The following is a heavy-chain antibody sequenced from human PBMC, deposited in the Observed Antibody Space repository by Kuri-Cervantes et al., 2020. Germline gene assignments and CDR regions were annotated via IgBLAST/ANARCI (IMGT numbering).Heavy chain of an antibody. CDR2: ISYDGSNK. CDR1: GFTFSSYA. J-gene: IGHJ4*02. D-gene: IGHD3-9*01. CDR3: ARDRGPRRYFDL. V-gene: IGHV3-30*07. Sequence: GGSLRLSCTASGFTFSSYAMHWVRQAPGKGLEWVAVISYDGSNKYYADSVKGRFTISRDNSKNTLYLQMNSLRAEDTAVYYCARDRGPRRYFDLWGQGTLVTVSS.